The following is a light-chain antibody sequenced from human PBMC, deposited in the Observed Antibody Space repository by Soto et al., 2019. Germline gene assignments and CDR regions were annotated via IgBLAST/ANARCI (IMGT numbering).Light chain of an antibody. CDR2: GAS. J-gene: IGKJ1*01. Sequence: EIVLTQSPGTLSLSPGQRATLSCRASQSVSSTYLAWYQQKAGQGPTLLIYGASTRATGIPARFSGSGSGTDFTLTISSLEPGDFAVYYCQQYGSSPWTFGQGTKVEV. V-gene: IGKV3-20*01. CDR1: QSVSSTY. CDR3: QQYGSSPWT.